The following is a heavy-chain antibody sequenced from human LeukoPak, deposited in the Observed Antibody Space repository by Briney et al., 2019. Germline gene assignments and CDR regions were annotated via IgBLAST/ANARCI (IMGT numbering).Heavy chain of an antibody. V-gene: IGHV3-74*01. CDR1: GFTFSTYW. CDR2: ISSDGTNA. D-gene: IGHD3-10*01. CDR3: VLLSLSPG. J-gene: IGHJ4*02. Sequence: RPGGSLRLSCAASGFTFSTYWMHWVRQVPGKGLVWVSRISSDGTNANYADSVKGRFTISRDNAKNTLYLQMNSLRAEDTAVYYCVLLSLSPGWGQGTLVTVSS.